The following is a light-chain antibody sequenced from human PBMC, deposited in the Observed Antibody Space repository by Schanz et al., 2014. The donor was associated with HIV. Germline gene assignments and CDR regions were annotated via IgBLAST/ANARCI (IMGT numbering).Light chain of an antibody. CDR2: DVS. Sequence: QSALTQPASVSGSPGQSISISCTGTSGDVGSYNYVSWYQQHPGKAPKLMIYDVSNRPSGVPDRFSGSKSGTSASLAITGLQAEDEADYFCSASAGSDSFVVFGGGTKLTVL. CDR1: SGDVGSYNY. J-gene: IGLJ2*01. V-gene: IGLV2-14*03. CDR3: SASAGSDSFVV.